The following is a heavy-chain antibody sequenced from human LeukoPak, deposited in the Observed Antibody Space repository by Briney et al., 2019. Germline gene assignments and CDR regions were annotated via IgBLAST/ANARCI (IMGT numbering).Heavy chain of an antibody. CDR3: ARARGGWYGGDY. Sequence: SETLSLTCTVSGGSISSSDYYWSWIRQPAGKGLEWIGRIYASGSTNYNPSLKSRVTISVDTSKNQFSLKLSSVTAADTAVYYCARARGGWYGGDYWGQGTLVTVSS. CDR1: GGSISSSDYY. CDR2: IYASGST. V-gene: IGHV4-61*02. D-gene: IGHD6-19*01. J-gene: IGHJ4*02.